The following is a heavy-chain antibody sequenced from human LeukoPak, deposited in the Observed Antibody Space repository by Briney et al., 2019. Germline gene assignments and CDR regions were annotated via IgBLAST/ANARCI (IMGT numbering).Heavy chain of an antibody. CDR1: GGSFSGYY. Sequence: SETLSLTCAVYGGSFSGYYWSWIRQPPGKGLEWIGEINHSGSTNYNPSLKSRVTISVDTSKNQFSLKLSSVTAADTAVYYCARGDSSSWFPLGHFDYWGQGTLVTVSS. CDR2: INHSGST. V-gene: IGHV4-34*01. CDR3: ARGDSSSWFPLGHFDY. J-gene: IGHJ4*02. D-gene: IGHD6-13*01.